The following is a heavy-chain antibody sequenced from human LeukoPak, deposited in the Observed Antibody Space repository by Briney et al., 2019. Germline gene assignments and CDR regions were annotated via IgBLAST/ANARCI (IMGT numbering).Heavy chain of an antibody. Sequence: SETLSLTCTVSGGSISSSSYYWGWIRQPPGKGLEWIGSIYYSGSTYYNPSLKSRVTISVDTSKNQFSLKLSSVTAADTAVYYCARDNYYDSSGYYHVDYWGQGTLVTVSS. V-gene: IGHV4-39*07. J-gene: IGHJ4*02. D-gene: IGHD3-22*01. CDR1: GGSISSSSYY. CDR3: ARDNYYDSSGYYHVDY. CDR2: IYYSGST.